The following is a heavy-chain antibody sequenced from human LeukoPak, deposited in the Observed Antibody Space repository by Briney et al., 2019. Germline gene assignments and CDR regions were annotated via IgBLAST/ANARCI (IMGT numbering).Heavy chain of an antibody. D-gene: IGHD3-22*01. Sequence: ASVKVSCKTSGYTFTNYGISWVRPAPGLGLEWMGWISAYNGNTNYAQKVQGRVTMTTDTSTSTAYMELRSLRFDDTAVYYCARDCDRSGYYCYWGQGTLVTVSS. V-gene: IGHV1-18*01. CDR1: GYTFTNYG. CDR3: ARDCDRSGYYCY. CDR2: ISAYNGNT. J-gene: IGHJ4*02.